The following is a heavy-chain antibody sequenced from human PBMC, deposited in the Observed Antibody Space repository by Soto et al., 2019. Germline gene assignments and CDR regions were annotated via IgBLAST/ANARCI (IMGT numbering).Heavy chain of an antibody. CDR2: IYPTGST. CDR3: ARSPLLGTSESNWFDP. V-gene: IGHV4-4*02. J-gene: IGHJ5*02. D-gene: IGHD3-16*01. Sequence: QVRLQESGPALVKPSGTLSLTCAVSGGSISDSNWWTWVRQPPGKGLEWIGEIYPTGSTNYNPSLRSRVTMSLDKSKNHFSLDLTSVTAADTAVYYCARSPLLGTSESNWFDPWGQGALVTVSS. CDR1: GGSISDSNW.